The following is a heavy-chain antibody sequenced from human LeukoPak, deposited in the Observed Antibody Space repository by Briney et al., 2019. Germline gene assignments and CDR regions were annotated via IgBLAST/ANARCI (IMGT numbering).Heavy chain of an antibody. V-gene: IGHV1-24*01. CDR3: ARAAHRGFSFDY. D-gene: IGHD3-10*01. Sequence: ASVKVSCKVSGYTLTELSMHWVRQAPGKGLEWMGGFDPEDGETIYAQKFQGRVTMTEDTSTDTAYMELSSLRSEDTAVYYCARAAHRGFSFDYWGQGTLVTVSS. CDR2: FDPEDGET. CDR1: GYTLTELS. J-gene: IGHJ4*02.